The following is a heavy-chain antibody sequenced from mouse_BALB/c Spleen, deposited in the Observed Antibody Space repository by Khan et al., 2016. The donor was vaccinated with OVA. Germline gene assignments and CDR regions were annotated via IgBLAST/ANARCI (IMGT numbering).Heavy chain of an antibody. V-gene: IGHV1-7*01. CDR2: INPTSGYT. CDR1: GYTFTTYW. Sequence: QVQLQQSGAELAKPGASVKMSCKASGYTFTTYWMHWVKQRPGQGLEWIGYINPTSGYTDSNERFKDRATLSADKSSSTAYMQLSSLTSEDSAVYYGTRDRIDYWGQGTTLTVSS. J-gene: IGHJ2*01. CDR3: TRDRIDY.